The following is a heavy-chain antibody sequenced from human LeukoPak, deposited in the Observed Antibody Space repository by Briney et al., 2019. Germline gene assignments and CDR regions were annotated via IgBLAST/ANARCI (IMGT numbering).Heavy chain of an antibody. CDR2: ITSVGSSI. D-gene: IGHD1-26*01. CDR3: SRGVGATDS. J-gene: IGHJ4*02. Sequence: PGGSLRLSCTASGYTFRSYWMHCVPHAPGKGLEWVSRITSVGSSIRQAESVKGRFTISRENAKHTLYLQMKSLRAEETAVYYCSRGVGATDSWGQGTLVTVSS. CDR1: GYTFRSYW. V-gene: IGHV3-74*01.